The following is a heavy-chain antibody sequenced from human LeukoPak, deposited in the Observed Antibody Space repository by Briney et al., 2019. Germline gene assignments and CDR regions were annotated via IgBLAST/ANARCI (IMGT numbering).Heavy chain of an antibody. CDR2: ISASSAV. V-gene: IGHV3-48*04. J-gene: IGHJ3*02. CDR1: GFTFSSYG. Sequence: GGSLRLSCAASGFTFSSYGMHWVRQAPGKGLEWVSYISASSAVYYADSVKGRFTISRDNAKNSLYLQMNSLRAEDTAVYYCARDEGAFDIWGQGTMVTVSS. CDR3: ARDEGAFDI.